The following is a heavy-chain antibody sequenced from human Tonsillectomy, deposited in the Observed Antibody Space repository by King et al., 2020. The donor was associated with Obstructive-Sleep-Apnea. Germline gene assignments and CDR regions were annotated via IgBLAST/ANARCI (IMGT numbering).Heavy chain of an antibody. CDR3: ARDPRGDYGGDY. Sequence: VQLVESGAEVRKPGSSVKVSCQTSGGTFSRYSITWVRQAPGQGLEWMGGIMPVLWIANYAQKFQGRVRITADKATTIAYMELISLRFEDTAVYYCARDPRGDYGGDYWGQGSLVTVSS. D-gene: IGHD4-17*01. J-gene: IGHJ4*02. CDR2: IMPVLWIA. CDR1: GGTFSRYS. V-gene: IGHV1-69*09.